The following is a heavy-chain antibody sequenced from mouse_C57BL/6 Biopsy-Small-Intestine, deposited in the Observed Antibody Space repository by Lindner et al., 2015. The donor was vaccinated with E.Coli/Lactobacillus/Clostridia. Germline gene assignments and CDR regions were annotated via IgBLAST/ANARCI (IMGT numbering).Heavy chain of an antibody. V-gene: IGHV1-42*01. CDR1: GYSFTGYY. CDR3: ARSYYDNLDY. D-gene: IGHD2-10*01. J-gene: IGHJ2*01. Sequence: VQLQESGPELVKPGASVKISCKASGYSFTGYYMNWVKQSPEKSLEWIGEINPSTGATSYYQKFKGKATITVDKYSSTAYIHLKSLTSEDSAVYYCARSYYDNLDYWGQGSTLTVSS. CDR2: INPSTGAT.